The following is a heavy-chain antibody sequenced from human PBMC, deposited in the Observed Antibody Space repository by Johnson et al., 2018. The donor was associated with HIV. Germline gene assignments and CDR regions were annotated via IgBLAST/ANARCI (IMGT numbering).Heavy chain of an antibody. CDR1: GFTFSSYG. Sequence: VQLVESGGGVVQPGRSLRLSCAASGFTFSSYGMHWVRQAPGKGLEWVAVISYDGSNKYYADYVKGRFIISRDNSKNTLYLQMNSLRAEDTAVYYCATGVVVTAMNDAFDIWGQGTMVTVSS. D-gene: IGHD2-21*02. V-gene: IGHV3-30*03. CDR2: ISYDGSNK. CDR3: ATGVVVTAMNDAFDI. J-gene: IGHJ3*02.